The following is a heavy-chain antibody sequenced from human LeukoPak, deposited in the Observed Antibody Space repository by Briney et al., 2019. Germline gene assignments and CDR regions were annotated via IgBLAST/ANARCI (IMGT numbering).Heavy chain of an antibody. CDR1: GYSFTNYW. CDR2: IYPGDSDT. D-gene: IGHD4-17*01. Sequence: GESLKISCKGSGYSFTNYWIGWVRQMPWKGLEWMGIIYPGDSDTRYSPSFQGQVTISADKSISTAYLQWSSLKASDTAMYYCARREYYGDYYFDYWGQGTQVTVSS. J-gene: IGHJ4*02. V-gene: IGHV5-51*01. CDR3: ARREYYGDYYFDY.